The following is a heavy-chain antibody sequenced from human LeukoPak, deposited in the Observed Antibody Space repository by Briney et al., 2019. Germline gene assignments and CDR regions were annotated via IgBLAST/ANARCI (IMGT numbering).Heavy chain of an antibody. V-gene: IGHV4-30-2*01. CDR2: IYHSGST. Sequence: SETLSLTCTVSGGSISSGGYYWSWIRQHPGKGLEWIGYIYHSGSTYYNPSLKSRVTISVDRSKNQFSLKLSSVTAADTAVYYCARVDTAMVYGMDVWGQGTTVTVSS. CDR3: ARVDTAMVYGMDV. D-gene: IGHD5-18*01. CDR1: GGSISSGGYY. J-gene: IGHJ6*02.